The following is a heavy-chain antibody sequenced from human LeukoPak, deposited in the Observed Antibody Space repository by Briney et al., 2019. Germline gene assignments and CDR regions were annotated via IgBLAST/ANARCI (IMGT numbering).Heavy chain of an antibody. CDR2: IIPIFGTA. CDR3: ARGLGYCSSTSCFNWFDP. D-gene: IGHD2-2*01. V-gene: IGHV1-69*01. J-gene: IGHJ5*02. Sequence: GASVKVSCKASGGTFSSYAISWVRQASGQGLEWMGGIIPIFGTANYAQKFQGRVTITADESTSTAYMELSSLRSEDTAVYYCARGLGYCSSTSCFNWFDPWGQGTLVTVSS. CDR1: GGTFSSYA.